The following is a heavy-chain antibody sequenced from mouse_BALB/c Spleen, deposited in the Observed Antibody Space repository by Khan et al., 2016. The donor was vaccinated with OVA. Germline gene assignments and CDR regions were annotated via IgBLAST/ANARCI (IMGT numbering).Heavy chain of an antibody. CDR3: ARRGLRWDFDY. Sequence: QVQLQQSGAELAKPGASVKMSCKASGYTFINYWILWIKQRPGQGLEWIGYINPSTGYTEYNQNLKDKATLTAAKSSSTAYMQLSSLTSEDSTVYYCARRGLRWDFDYWGQGTTLTVSS. V-gene: IGHV1-7*01. CDR2: INPSTGYT. D-gene: IGHD1-1*01. CDR1: GYTFINYW. J-gene: IGHJ2*01.